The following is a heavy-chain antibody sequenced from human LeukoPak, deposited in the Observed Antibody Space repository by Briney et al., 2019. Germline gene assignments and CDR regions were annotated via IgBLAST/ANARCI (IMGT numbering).Heavy chain of an antibody. D-gene: IGHD2-2*01. CDR3: ARVGGEDIVVVPAANFDY. CDR1: GYTFTCYY. V-gene: IGHV1-2*02. Sequence: SSVKGSCKASGYTFTCYYMHWVRQAPGQGVEWMGWINPNSGGTNYAQKFQGRVTMTRDTSISTAYMELSRLRSDDTAVSYCARVGGEDIVVVPAANFDYWGQGTLVTVSS. CDR2: INPNSGGT. J-gene: IGHJ4*02.